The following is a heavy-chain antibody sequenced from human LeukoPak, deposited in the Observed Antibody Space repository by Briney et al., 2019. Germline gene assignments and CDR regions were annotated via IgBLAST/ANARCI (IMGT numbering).Heavy chain of an antibody. CDR1: GFTFSNFG. Sequence: GGSLRLSCAASGFTFSNFGINWVRQAPGKGLEWVPSISSSSSYISYADSVKGRFTISRDNAKNSLDLQMNCLRAEDTAVYYCAIDRYSSGWYTFDYWGQGTLVTVSS. D-gene: IGHD6-19*01. CDR3: AIDRYSSGWYTFDY. CDR2: ISSSSSYI. V-gene: IGHV3-21*01. J-gene: IGHJ4*02.